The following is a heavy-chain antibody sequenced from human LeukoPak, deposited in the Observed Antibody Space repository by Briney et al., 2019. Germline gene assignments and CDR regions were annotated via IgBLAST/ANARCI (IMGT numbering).Heavy chain of an antibody. CDR3: ARDRGIAARLYYFDY. CDR1: GGSISSYY. J-gene: IGHJ4*02. V-gene: IGHV4-4*07. CDR2: IYTSGST. Sequence: ASETLSLTCTVSGGSISSYYWSWIRQPAGKGLEWIGRIYTSGSTNYNPSLNSRVTMSVDTSKNQFSLKLSSVTAADTAVYYCARDRGIAARLYYFDYWGQGTLVTVSS. D-gene: IGHD6-6*01.